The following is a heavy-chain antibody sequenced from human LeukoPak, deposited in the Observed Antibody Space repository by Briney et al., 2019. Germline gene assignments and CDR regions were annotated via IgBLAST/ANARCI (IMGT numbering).Heavy chain of an antibody. CDR2: INPSGDTT. CDR3: ARDRAPYYDILAGYQAFEY. V-gene: IGHV1-46*01. Sequence: ASVKVSCKASGFTFTNYYMHWVRQAPGQGLEWMGLINPSGDTTTCAQKFQGRVTMTRDTFTSTVYLDLSSLRSDDTAVYYCARDRAPYYDILAGYQAFEYWGQGTLVTVSS. CDR1: GFTFTNYY. J-gene: IGHJ4*02. D-gene: IGHD3-9*01.